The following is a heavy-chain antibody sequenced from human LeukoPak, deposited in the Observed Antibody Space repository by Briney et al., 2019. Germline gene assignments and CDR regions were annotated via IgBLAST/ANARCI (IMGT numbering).Heavy chain of an antibody. CDR3: ARDSPSGRYGDLDY. D-gene: IGHD6-19*01. J-gene: IGHJ4*02. CDR2: ISYDGSNK. CDR1: GFTFSSYP. Sequence: GGSLRLSCAASGFTFSSYPMHWVRHAPGKGLQWLAVISYDGSNKYYTDSVKGRFTISRDNSKNTLYLLMNSLRPADTAVYYCARDSPSGRYGDLDYRGQGTLVTVSS. V-gene: IGHV3-30*04.